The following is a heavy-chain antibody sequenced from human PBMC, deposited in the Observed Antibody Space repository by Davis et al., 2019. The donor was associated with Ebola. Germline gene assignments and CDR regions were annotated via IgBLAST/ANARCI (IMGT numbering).Heavy chain of an antibody. J-gene: IGHJ5*02. Sequence: ASVKVSCKASGYTFTGYYMHWVRQAPGQGLEWMGRINPNSGGTNYAQKFQGRVTMTRDTSISTAYMELSRLRSDDTAVYYCARARQQLTLNWFDPWGQGTLVTVSS. V-gene: IGHV1-2*06. CDR3: ARARQQLTLNWFDP. CDR1: GYTFTGYY. D-gene: IGHD6-13*01. CDR2: INPNSGGT.